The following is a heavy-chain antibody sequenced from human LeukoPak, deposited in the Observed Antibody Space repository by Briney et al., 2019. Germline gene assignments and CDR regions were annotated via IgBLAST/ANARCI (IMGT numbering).Heavy chain of an antibody. CDR1: GGSFSGYY. J-gene: IGHJ6*03. Sequence: NPSETLSLTCAVYGGSFSGYYWSWIRQPPGKGLEWIGEINHSGSTNYNPSLKSRVTISVDTSKNQFSLKLSSVTAADTAVYYCARRPIMITFGGVRYYYYYMDVWGKGTTVTISS. CDR3: ARRPIMITFGGVRYYYYYMDV. D-gene: IGHD3-16*01. CDR2: INHSGST. V-gene: IGHV4-34*01.